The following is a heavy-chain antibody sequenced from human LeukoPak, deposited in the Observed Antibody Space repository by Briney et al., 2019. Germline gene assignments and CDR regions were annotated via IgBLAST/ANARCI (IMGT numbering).Heavy chain of an antibody. D-gene: IGHD3-3*01. Sequence: PGGSLRLSCAASGFTFSSYWMSWVRQAPGKGLEWVSAISGNGGSTYYADSVKGRFTISRDNSKNTLYLQMNSLRAEDTAVYYCAKEANFWSGYFDTYNWFDPWGQGTLVTVSS. J-gene: IGHJ5*02. V-gene: IGHV3-23*01. CDR1: GFTFSSYW. CDR3: AKEANFWSGYFDTYNWFDP. CDR2: ISGNGGST.